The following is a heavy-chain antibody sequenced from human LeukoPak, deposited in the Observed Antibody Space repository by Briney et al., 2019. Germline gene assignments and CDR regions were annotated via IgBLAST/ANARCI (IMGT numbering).Heavy chain of an antibody. D-gene: IGHD5-24*01. CDR2: INPNSGGT. CDR3: ARNRYGYNFGY. Sequence: GASVKVSCKASGYTFTGYYMHWVRQVPGQGLEWMGWINPNSGGTNYAQKFQGRVTMTRDTSISTAYMELSSLTSDDTAVYYCARNRYGYNFGYWAQGTLVTVSS. J-gene: IGHJ4*02. CDR1: GYTFTGYY. V-gene: IGHV1-2*02.